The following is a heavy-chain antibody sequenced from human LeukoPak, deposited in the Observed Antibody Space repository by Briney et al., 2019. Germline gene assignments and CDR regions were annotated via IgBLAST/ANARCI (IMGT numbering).Heavy chain of an antibody. CDR2: ISWNSGSI. Sequence: GGSLRLSCAASGFTFSSYAMGWVRQAPGKGLEWVSGISWNSGSIGYADSVKGRFTISRDNAKNSLYLQMNSLRAEDTALYYCAKSKGGTVTPYFDYWGQGTLVTVSS. D-gene: IGHD4-17*01. CDR3: AKSKGGTVTPYFDY. CDR1: GFTFSSYA. V-gene: IGHV3-9*01. J-gene: IGHJ4*02.